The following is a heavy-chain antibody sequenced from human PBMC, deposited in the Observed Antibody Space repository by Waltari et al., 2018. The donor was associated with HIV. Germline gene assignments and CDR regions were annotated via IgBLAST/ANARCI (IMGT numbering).Heavy chain of an antibody. D-gene: IGHD3-22*01. J-gene: IGHJ4*02. V-gene: IGHV3-30-3*01. CDR1: GFPFRSFC. CDR3: ASPFYSDSTTYYYGLDY. CDR2: ISNDGSSK. Sequence: QVQLVESSGGVGQPGRSRERSCAASGFPFRSFCMHWLRQAPGKGLECVAVISNDGSSKYYADSVKGRFTISRDNSKNTLYLHMNSLRAEDTAVYYCASPFYSDSTTYYYGLDYWGQGTLVIVSS.